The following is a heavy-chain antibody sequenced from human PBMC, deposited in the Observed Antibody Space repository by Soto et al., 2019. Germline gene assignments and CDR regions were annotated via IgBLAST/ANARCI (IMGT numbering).Heavy chain of an antibody. CDR3: AGDICTNYIKYFEL. CDR2: ITSSGGNA. D-gene: IGHD2-8*01. CDR1: GFSFKDYY. V-gene: IGHV3-11*01. Sequence: GGSLRLSCAASGFSFKDYYMTWMRQTTEKWLGWISTITSSGGNAYYAASVKGRVIISRDNAHNSLYLQMSGLRAVDTALYSCAGDICTNYIKYFELWDQEXLLAVYS. J-gene: IGHJ2*01.